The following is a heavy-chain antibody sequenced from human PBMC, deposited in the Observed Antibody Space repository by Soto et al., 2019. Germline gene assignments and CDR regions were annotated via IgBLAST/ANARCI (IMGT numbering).Heavy chain of an antibody. CDR2: IYSSGST. D-gene: IGHD6-19*01. CDR3: ARNPGSGWYPWYFDL. Sequence: QVQLQESGPGLVKPSETLSLTCTVSGGSISSYYWSWIRQPPGKGLEWIGYIYSSGSTDYNPSLESRVAISVDPSEKQFSLHLSSVTAADTAVYYCARNPGSGWYPWYFDLWGRGTLVTVSS. J-gene: IGHJ2*01. CDR1: GGSISSYY. V-gene: IGHV4-59*01.